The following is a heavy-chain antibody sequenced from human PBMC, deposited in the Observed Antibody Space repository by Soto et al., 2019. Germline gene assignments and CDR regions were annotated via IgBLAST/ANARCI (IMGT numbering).Heavy chain of an antibody. J-gene: IGHJ6*02. V-gene: IGHV3-30*18. CDR3: AKDPGLVFGVVIPLRYGMDV. Sequence: QVQLVESGGGVVQPGRSLRLSCAASGFTFSSYGMHWVRQAPGKGLEWVAVISYDGSNKYYADSVKGRFTISRDNSKNTLYLQMTSLRAEDTAVYYCAKDPGLVFGVVIPLRYGMDVWGQGTTVTVSS. CDR1: GFTFSSYG. CDR2: ISYDGSNK. D-gene: IGHD3-3*01.